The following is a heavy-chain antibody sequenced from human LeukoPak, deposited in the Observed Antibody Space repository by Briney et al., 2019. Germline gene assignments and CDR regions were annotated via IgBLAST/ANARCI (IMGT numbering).Heavy chain of an antibody. CDR2: INHSGST. V-gene: IGHV4-34*01. CDR3: ARVFTRIYDSSGYYEGPFDY. Sequence: KPSETLSITCAVYGGSFSGYYWSWIRQPPGKGLEWIGEINHSGSTNYNPSLKSRVTITVDTSKNQFSLKLSSVTAADTAVYYCARVFTRIYDSSGYYEGPFDYWGQGTLVTVSS. J-gene: IGHJ4*02. D-gene: IGHD3-22*01. CDR1: GGSFSGYY.